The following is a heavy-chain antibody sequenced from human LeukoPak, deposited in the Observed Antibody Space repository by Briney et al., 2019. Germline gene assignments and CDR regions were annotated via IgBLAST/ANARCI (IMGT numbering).Heavy chain of an antibody. J-gene: IGHJ4*02. CDR3: AKDLEGGLGSYYPDY. CDR1: GFTFDDYA. CDR2: ISWDGGST. V-gene: IGHV3-43D*03. Sequence: GGSLRLSCAASGFTFDDYAMHWVRQAPGKGLEWVSLISWDGGSTYYADSVKGRFTISRDNSKNSLYLQMNSLRAEDTALYYCAKDLEGGLGSYYPDYWGQGTLVTVSS. D-gene: IGHD3-10*01.